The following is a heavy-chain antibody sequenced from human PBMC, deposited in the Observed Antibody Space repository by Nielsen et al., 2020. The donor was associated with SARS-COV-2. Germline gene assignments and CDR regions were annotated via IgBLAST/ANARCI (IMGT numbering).Heavy chain of an antibody. V-gene: IGHV4-4*02. J-gene: IGHJ6*03. CDR3: ARGDLVVVPSPLLGLGPIFYYFCLDV. CDR2: VSHSGST. D-gene: IGHD2-2*02. Sequence: SETLSLTCAVSGDSVSSHDWWTWVRPSPGKGLEWIGEVSHSGSTNYNPSLKSRVTLSMDKSKNQFSLRLTSVSAADTAVYFCARGDLVVVPSPLLGLGPIFYYFCLDVWGKGTTVTVSS. CDR1: GDSVSSHDW.